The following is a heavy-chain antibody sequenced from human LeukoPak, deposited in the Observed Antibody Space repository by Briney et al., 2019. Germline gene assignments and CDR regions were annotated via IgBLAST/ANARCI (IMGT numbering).Heavy chain of an antibody. CDR3: ARGSDSGFDP. Sequence: GGSLRLSCAASRFTFSAYWMHWVRQAPGKGLVWVSYITSDGSTTTYADSVKGRFTISKDNAKNTLYLQMNSLRAEDTAVYYCARGSDSGFDPWGQGTLVTVSS. J-gene: IGHJ5*02. D-gene: IGHD3-22*01. CDR1: RFTFSAYW. CDR2: ITSDGSTT. V-gene: IGHV3-74*01.